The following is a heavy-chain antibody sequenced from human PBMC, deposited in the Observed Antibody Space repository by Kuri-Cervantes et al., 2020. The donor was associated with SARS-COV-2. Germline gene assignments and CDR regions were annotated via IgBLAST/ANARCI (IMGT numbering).Heavy chain of an antibody. CDR2: IDWDDDK. D-gene: IGHD3-9*01. CDR1: GFSLSTSGMC. CDR3: ARNTWAYDILTGYYQSSWFDP. Sequence: GPTLVKPTQTLTLTCTFSGFSLSTSGMCVSWIRQPPGKALEWLARIDWDDDKYYSTSLKTRLTISKDTSKNQVVLTMTNMDPVDTATYYCARNTWAYDILTGYYQSSWFDPWGQGTLVTVSS. J-gene: IGHJ5*02. V-gene: IGHV2-70*11.